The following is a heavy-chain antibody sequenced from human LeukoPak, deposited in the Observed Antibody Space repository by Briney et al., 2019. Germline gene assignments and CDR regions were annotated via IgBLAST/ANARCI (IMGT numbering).Heavy chain of an antibody. D-gene: IGHD3-22*01. J-gene: IGHJ4*02. CDR3: ARRKYDSSGFDY. CDR1: GFTFTSYA. CDR2: ISGSGANT. V-gene: IGHV3-23*01. Sequence: GGSLRLSCAASGFTFTSYAMSWVRQAPGKGLEWVSAISGSGANTYYSDSVKGRFTISRDNSKDTLYLQMNSLRAEDTAIYFCARRKYDSSGFDYWGQETLVTVSS.